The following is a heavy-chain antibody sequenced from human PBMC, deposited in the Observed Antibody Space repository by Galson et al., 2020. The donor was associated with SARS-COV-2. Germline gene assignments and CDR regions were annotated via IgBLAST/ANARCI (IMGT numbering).Heavy chain of an antibody. CDR1: GYTLTELS. J-gene: IGHJ5*02. D-gene: IGHD6-13*01. CDR3: ATGPPISSSWYVDWFDP. CDR2: FDPEDGET. V-gene: IGHV1-24*01. Sequence: ASVKVSCKVSGYTLTELSMHWVRQAPGKGLAWMGGFDPEDGETIYAQKFQGRVTMTEDTSTDTAYMELSSLRSEDTAVYYCATGPPISSSWYVDWFDPWGQGTLVTVSS.